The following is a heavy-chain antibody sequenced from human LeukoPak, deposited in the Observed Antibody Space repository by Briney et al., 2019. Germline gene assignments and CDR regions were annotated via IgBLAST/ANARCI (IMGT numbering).Heavy chain of an antibody. J-gene: IGHJ4*02. D-gene: IGHD1-26*01. Sequence: GGSLRLSCAASGFTFSSYAMNWVRQAPGKGLEWVSAITGSGGRTYYADSVKGRFTISRDNAKNSLYLQMNSLRAEDTAVYYCARDVYSGSYSHDYWGQGTLVTVSS. CDR1: GFTFSSYA. CDR3: ARDVYSGSYSHDY. CDR2: ITGSGGRT. V-gene: IGHV3-23*01.